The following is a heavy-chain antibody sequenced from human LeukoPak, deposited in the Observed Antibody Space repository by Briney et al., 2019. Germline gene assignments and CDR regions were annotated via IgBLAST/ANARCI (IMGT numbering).Heavy chain of an antibody. D-gene: IGHD3-10*01. V-gene: IGHV3-74*01. J-gene: IGHJ5*02. CDR3: AREDGSGAFDP. Sequence: PGGSLRLSCAASGFTFSSYWMHWRHWVRQAPGKGLLWVSRISSDGSSTSYADSVKGRFTISRDNAKNTLYLQMNSLRADDTAVYYCAREDGSGAFDPWGQGTLVTVSS. CDR1: GFTFSSYW. CDR2: ISSDGSST.